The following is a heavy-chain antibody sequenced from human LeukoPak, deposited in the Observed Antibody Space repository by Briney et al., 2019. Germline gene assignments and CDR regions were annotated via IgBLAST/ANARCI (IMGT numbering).Heavy chain of an antibody. CDR3: AREARRVEMATITLDY. J-gene: IGHJ4*02. V-gene: IGHV1-46*01. CDR1: GYTFTSYY. D-gene: IGHD5-24*01. Sequence: VSVKVSCKASGYTFTSYYMHWVRQAPGQGLEWMGIINPSGGSTSYAQKFQGRVTMTRDTSTSTVYMELSSLRSEDTAVYYCAREARRVEMATITLDYWGQGTLVTVSS. CDR2: INPSGGST.